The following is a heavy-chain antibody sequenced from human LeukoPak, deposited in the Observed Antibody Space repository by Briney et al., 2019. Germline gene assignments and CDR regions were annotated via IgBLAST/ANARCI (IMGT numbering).Heavy chain of an antibody. Sequence: GGSLRLSCAASGFTFSTFSMNWVRQAPGKGPEWVSYISSSSSTTYYADSVKGRFTISRDNAKNSLYLQMNSLRAEDTALYYCAKGAFDIWGQGTMVTVSS. V-gene: IGHV3-48*04. CDR3: AKGAFDI. CDR2: ISSSSSTT. CDR1: GFTFSTFS. J-gene: IGHJ3*02.